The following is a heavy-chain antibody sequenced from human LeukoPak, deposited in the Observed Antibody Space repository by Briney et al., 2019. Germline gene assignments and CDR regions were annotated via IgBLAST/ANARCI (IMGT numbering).Heavy chain of an antibody. J-gene: IGHJ4*02. D-gene: IGHD3-22*01. CDR2: MSYDGTNK. V-gene: IGHV3-30*01. Sequence: GRSLRLSCAASGFTFSSYAMHWVRQAPGKGLEWVALMSYDGTNKFYEDSVKGRFTISRDNSKNTLFLQVNSLRAEDTAVYYCARDLTGWGESSGYSDYWGQGTLVTVSS. CDR3: ARDLTGWGESSGYSDY. CDR1: GFTFSSYA.